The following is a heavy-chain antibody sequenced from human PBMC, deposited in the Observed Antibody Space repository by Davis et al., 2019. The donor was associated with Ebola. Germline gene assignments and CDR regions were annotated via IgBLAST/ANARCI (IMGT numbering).Heavy chain of an antibody. D-gene: IGHD6-19*01. CDR3: ARGRRIAVAGTDY. J-gene: IGHJ4*02. CDR2: MNPNSGNT. CDR1: GYTFTNYD. Sequence: ASVKVSCKASGYTFTNYDVEWVRQATGQGLEWMGWMNPNSGNTGYAQKFQGRVTMTRNTSISTAYMELSSLRSEDTAVYYCARGRRIAVAGTDYWGQGTLVTVSS. V-gene: IGHV1-8*01.